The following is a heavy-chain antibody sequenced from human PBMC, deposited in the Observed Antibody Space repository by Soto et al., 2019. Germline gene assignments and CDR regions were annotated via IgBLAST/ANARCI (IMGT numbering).Heavy chain of an antibody. J-gene: IGHJ6*02. Sequence: GASLKVSCKASGGTFSSYAISWVRQAPGQGLEWMGGIIPIFGTANYAQKFQGRVTITADESTSTAYMELSSLRSEDTAVYYCARETYSSSWYRQYYYYGMDVWGQGTTVNVSS. CDR3: ARETYSSSWYRQYYYYGMDV. V-gene: IGHV1-69*13. CDR1: GGTFSSYA. CDR2: IIPIFGTA. D-gene: IGHD6-13*01.